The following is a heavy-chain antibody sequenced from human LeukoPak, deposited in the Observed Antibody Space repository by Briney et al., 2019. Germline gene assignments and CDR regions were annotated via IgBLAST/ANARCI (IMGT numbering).Heavy chain of an antibody. CDR1: GFTFSSYG. J-gene: IGHJ5*02. Sequence: GGSLRLSCAASGFTFSSYGMSWVRQAPGKGLEWVSGINWNGGSTGYADSVKGRFTISRDNAKNSLYLQMNSLRAEDTALYYCARDSFVWYYYGSGSYNWFDPWGQGTLVTVSS. CDR2: INWNGGST. CDR3: ARDSFVWYYYGSGSYNWFDP. V-gene: IGHV3-20*04. D-gene: IGHD3-10*01.